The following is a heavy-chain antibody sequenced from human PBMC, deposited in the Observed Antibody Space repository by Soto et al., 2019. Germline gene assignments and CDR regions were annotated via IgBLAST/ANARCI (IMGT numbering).Heavy chain of an antibody. D-gene: IGHD6-19*01. Sequence: QVQLVQSGAEEKKPGASVKVSCKASGYTFTGYAMHWVRQAPGQRLEWMGWINAGNGNTKYSQKFQGRVTITRDTSASTDYMELSSPRSEATAVYYCARAVAVAADFDYWGQGTLVTVSS. CDR2: INAGNGNT. V-gene: IGHV1-3*05. CDR3: ARAVAVAADFDY. CDR1: GYTFTGYA. J-gene: IGHJ4*02.